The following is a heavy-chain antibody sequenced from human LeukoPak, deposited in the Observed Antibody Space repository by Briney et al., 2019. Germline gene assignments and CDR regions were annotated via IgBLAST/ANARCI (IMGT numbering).Heavy chain of an antibody. D-gene: IGHD4-23*01. CDR1: GGSISSSNW. V-gene: IGHV4-4*02. CDR3: ARTGGNGPFGSN. Sequence: PSETLSLTCAVSGGSISSSNWRRWVRQPPGEGLGWVGEIYHSGSTNYNPSLKSRVTISVDKSKNQFALKLSSLTSADTAVYYCARTGGNGPFGSNWGQGTLVTVSS. J-gene: IGHJ4*02. CDR2: IYHSGST.